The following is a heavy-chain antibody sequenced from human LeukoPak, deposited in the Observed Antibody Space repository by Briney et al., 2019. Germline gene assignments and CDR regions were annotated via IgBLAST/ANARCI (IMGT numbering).Heavy chain of an antibody. CDR1: GNYW. CDR2: VNSDVSWT. V-gene: IGHV3-74*01. CDR3: VSFYETY. J-gene: IGHJ4*02. D-gene: IGHD2-2*01. Sequence: HPGGSLRLSCAASGNYWMHWVRQAPGKGLVWVSHVNSDVSWTTYADSVKGRFTISKDNAKNTVYLQMNNLRAEDTAVYYSVSFYETYWGRGTLVTVSS.